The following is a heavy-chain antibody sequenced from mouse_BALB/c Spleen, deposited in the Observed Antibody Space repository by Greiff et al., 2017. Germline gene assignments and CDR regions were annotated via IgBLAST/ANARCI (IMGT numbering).Heavy chain of an antibody. CDR3: ARDYGSSHYYAMDD. V-gene: IGHV1-9*01. CDR2: ILPGSGST. Sequence: QVQLQQSGAELMKPGASVKISCKATGYTFSSYWIEWVKQRPGHGLEWIGEILPGSGSTNYNEKFKGKATFTADTSSNTAYMQLSSLTSEDSAVYYCARDYGSSHYYAMDDWGQGTSVTVSS. CDR1: GYTFSSYW. D-gene: IGHD1-1*01. J-gene: IGHJ4*01.